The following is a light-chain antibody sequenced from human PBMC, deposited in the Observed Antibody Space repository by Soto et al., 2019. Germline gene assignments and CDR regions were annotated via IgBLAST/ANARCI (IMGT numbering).Light chain of an antibody. CDR2: DAS. Sequence: EIVFTQSPATLSFSPGQRATLSCRASQSVSSYLAWYQQKPGQAPRLLIYDASNRATGIPARFSGSGSGTDFTLTISSLQSEDFAVYYCQQYNNWPWTFGQGTKVDI. CDR3: QQYNNWPWT. V-gene: IGKV3-11*01. CDR1: QSVSSY. J-gene: IGKJ1*01.